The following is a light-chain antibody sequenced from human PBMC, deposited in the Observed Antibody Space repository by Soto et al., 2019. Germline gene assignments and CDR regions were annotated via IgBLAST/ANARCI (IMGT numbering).Light chain of an antibody. CDR3: SSYASSSIYV. Sequence: QSALTQPASVSGSPGQSITISCTGTSSDVGGYNYVSWYQQHPGKAPKLMIYDVSNRPSGVSNRFSGSKSGNSASLTISGLQAEDEADYYCSSYASSSIYVFGTG. CDR1: SSDVGGYNY. CDR2: DVS. V-gene: IGLV2-14*01. J-gene: IGLJ1*01.